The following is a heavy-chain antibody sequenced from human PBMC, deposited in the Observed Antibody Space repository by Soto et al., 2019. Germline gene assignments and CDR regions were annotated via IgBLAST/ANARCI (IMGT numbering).Heavy chain of an antibody. J-gene: IGHJ6*02. Sequence: QVQLVQSGAELKKPGSSVKVSCKASGGTFSSYAISWVRQAHGQGLQWMGGVIPIFGTANYAQNFQGRDTITGDESTSTAYMELSSLRSVVTGVYYCASSESRGYYYDGKDLWGQGATVTVSS. V-gene: IGHV1-69*01. CDR1: GGTFSSYA. CDR3: ASSESRGYYYDGKDL. D-gene: IGHD3-10*01. CDR2: VIPIFGTA.